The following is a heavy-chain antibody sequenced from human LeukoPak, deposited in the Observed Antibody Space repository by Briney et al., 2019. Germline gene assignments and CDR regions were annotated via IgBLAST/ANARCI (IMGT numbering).Heavy chain of an antibody. D-gene: IGHD3-10*01. V-gene: IGHV3-23*01. CDR1: GFTFSSYA. CDR3: AKRALWFGEPHGFDI. CDR2: ISGSGGST. J-gene: IGHJ3*02. Sequence: PGGSLRLSCAASGFTFSSYAMSWVRQAPGKGLELVSSISGSGGSTYYADSVKGRFTISRDNSQNTLYLQMNSLRAEDTAVYYCAKRALWFGEPHGFDIWGQGTMVTVSS.